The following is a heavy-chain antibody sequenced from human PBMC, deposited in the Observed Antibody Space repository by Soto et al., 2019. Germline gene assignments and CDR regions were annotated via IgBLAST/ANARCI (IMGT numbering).Heavy chain of an antibody. CDR1: GFIFNNYN. CDR3: ARGSGLLWLRGRSGVDV. D-gene: IGHD5-18*01. J-gene: IGHJ6*02. V-gene: IGHV3-30-3*01. CDR2: ISYDGSNK. Sequence: ESGGGVVQPGRSQRLSCAASGFIFNNYNIHWVRQAPGKGLEWVTIISYDGSNKYYAASVKGRFTVSRDNSNTTVYLQMNSLRGDDTAIYYCARGSGLLWLRGRSGVDVWGQGTTVTVSS.